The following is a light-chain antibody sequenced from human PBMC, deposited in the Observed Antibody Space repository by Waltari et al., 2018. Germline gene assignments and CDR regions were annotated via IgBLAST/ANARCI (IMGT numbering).Light chain of an antibody. J-gene: IGKJ2*01. Sequence: DIVWTQSPGTLSLSPGDRATLSCRASQSVSSTFLAWYQQKAGQPPRLLIYGAYSRATGIPHRFSGSGSGTDFTLTISRLEPEDFAVYYCQQYGSSPRTVGQGTKLEIK. V-gene: IGKV3-20*01. CDR3: QQYGSSPRT. CDR1: QSVSSTF. CDR2: GAY.